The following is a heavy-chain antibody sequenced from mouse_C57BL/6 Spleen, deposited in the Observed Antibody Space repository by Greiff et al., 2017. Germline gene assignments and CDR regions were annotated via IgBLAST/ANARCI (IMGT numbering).Heavy chain of an antibody. J-gene: IGHJ2*01. CDR3: TTYYYGSSPYYFDY. D-gene: IGHD1-1*01. CDR1: GFNIKDYY. CDR2: IDPEDGDT. V-gene: IGHV14-1*01. Sequence: VQLQQSGAELVRPGASVKLSCTASGFNIKDYYMHWVKQRPEQGLEWIGRIDPEDGDTGYAPKFQGKATMTADTSSNTAYLQLSSLTSEDTAVYYCTTYYYGSSPYYFDYWGQGTTLTVSS.